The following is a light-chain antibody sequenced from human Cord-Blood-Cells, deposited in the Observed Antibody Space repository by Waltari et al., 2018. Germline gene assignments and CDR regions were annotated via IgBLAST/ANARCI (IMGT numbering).Light chain of an antibody. Sequence: DIVFTQLPGTLSSSLRERATLSCRASQSVSSSYLAWYQQKPGQAPRLLTYGASSRATGIPDRFSGSGSGTDFTLTISRLEPEDFAVYYCQQYGSSPLTFGGGTKVEIK. CDR3: QQYGSSPLT. V-gene: IGKV3-20*01. CDR2: GAS. CDR1: QSVSSSY. J-gene: IGKJ4*01.